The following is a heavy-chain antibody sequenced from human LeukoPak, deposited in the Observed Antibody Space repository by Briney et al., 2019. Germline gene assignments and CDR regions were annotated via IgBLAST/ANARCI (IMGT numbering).Heavy chain of an antibody. J-gene: IGHJ4*02. V-gene: IGHV3-33*01. CDR1: GFSFSSYG. Sequence: GGSLRLSCAASGFSFSSYGMHWVRQAPGKGLEWVVVIWYDGSNKYYADSVKGRFTISRDNSKNTLYLQMNSLRAEDTAVYYCARELKADYWGQGTLVTVSS. CDR3: ARELKADY. CDR2: IWYDGSNK.